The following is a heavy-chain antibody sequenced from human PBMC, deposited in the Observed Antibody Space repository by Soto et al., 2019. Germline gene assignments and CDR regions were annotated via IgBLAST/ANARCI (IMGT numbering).Heavy chain of an antibody. CDR2: ISSSSSTI. CDR1: GFTFSSYS. V-gene: IGHV3-48*01. Sequence: PGGSLRLSCAASGFTFSSYSMNWVRQAPGKGLEWVSYISSSSSTIYYTDSVKGRFTISRDNSKNTLSLQMNSLRAEDTAVYYCARDGYCTKGVCYNGEDYWGQGTLVTV. CDR3: ARDGYCTKGVCYNGEDY. D-gene: IGHD2-8*01. J-gene: IGHJ4*02.